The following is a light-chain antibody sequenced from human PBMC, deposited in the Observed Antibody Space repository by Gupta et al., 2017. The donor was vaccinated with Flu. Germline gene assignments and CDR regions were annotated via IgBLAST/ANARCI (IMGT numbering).Light chain of an antibody. CDR1: RDISNF. CDR3: QQDDNFPIA. J-gene: IGKJ5*01. V-gene: IGKV1-33*01. CDR2: DAS. Sequence: DIQMTQSPSSLSASVGDRVTITCQASRDISNFLNWYQQKPGKAPKLLIYDASNLETGAPSRFSGSRSGTDFTFTITSLQPEDIATYYCQQDDNFPIAFGQGTRLELK.